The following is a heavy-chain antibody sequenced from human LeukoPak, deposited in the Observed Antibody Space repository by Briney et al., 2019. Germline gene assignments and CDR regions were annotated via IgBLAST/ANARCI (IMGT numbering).Heavy chain of an antibody. V-gene: IGHV3-23*01. CDR2: VSGSGSRT. CDR3: AKILSSGYPYLDC. Sequence: GGSLRLSCAASGFTFGSYGMSWVRQAPGKGLEWVSAVSGSGSRTYYADSVKGRFTISRDNSKNTLDLQMNSLRAEDTALYYCAKILSSGYPYLDCWGQGILVTVSS. D-gene: IGHD3-22*01. CDR1: GFTFGSYG. J-gene: IGHJ4*02.